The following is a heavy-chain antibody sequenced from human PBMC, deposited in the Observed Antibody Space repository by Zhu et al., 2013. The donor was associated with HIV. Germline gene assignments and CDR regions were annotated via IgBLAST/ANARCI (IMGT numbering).Heavy chain of an antibody. Sequence: QVQLQESGPGLVKPSETLSLTCTVSGGSISSYYWSWIRQPPGKGLEWIGYIYYGGSTNYNPSLKSRVTISVDTSKNQFSLKLSSVTAADTAVYYCARGPGRMVRGVIIEVYYFDYWGPGEPWSPSPQ. CDR3: ARGPGRMVRGVIIEVYYFDY. CDR1: GGSISSYY. CDR2: IYYGGST. V-gene: IGHV4-59*12. D-gene: IGHD3-10*01. J-gene: IGHJ4*02.